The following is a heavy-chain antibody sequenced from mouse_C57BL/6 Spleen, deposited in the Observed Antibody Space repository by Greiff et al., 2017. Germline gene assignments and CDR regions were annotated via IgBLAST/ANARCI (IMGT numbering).Heavy chain of an antibody. CDR3: ARPYYYGSSYRYARDY. J-gene: IGHJ4*01. D-gene: IGHD1-1*01. CDR1: GFTFSDYG. CDR2: ISSGSSTI. V-gene: IGHV5-17*01. Sequence: DVQLVESGGGLVKPGGSLKLSCAASGFTFSDYGMHWVRQAPEKGLEWVAYISSGSSTIYYAATVKGRFTISRDNAKTTLFLQMTSLRSEDTAMYYCARPYYYGSSYRYARDYWGQGTSVTVSS.